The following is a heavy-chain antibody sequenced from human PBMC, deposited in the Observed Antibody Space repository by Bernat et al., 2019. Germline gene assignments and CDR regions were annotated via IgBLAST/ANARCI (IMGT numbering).Heavy chain of an antibody. J-gene: IGHJ4*02. D-gene: IGHD6-19*01. Sequence: QVQLVESGGGVVQPGRSLRLSCAASGFTFSSYAMHWVRQAPGKGLEWVAVIWYDGSNKYYADSVKGRFTISRDNSKNTLYLQMNSLRAEDTAVYYCARDSSGWLPADYWGQGTLVTVSS. V-gene: IGHV3-33*08. CDR1: GFTFSSYA. CDR2: IWYDGSNK. CDR3: ARDSSGWLPADY.